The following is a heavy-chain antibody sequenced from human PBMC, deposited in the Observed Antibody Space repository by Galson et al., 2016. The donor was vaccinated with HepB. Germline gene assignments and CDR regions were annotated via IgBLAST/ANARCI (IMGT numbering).Heavy chain of an antibody. Sequence: SLRLSCAASGSGFTFSDSWMSWVRQAPGKGLEWVGRIKSKIDGGTLDYAAPVKGRFTITRDDSKNTLYIQMNNLRTEDTAVYCCTSERDYWGQGTLVTVSS. V-gene: IGHV3-15*01. CDR2: IKSKIDGGTL. J-gene: IGHJ4*02. CDR1: GSGFTFSDSW. CDR3: TSERDY.